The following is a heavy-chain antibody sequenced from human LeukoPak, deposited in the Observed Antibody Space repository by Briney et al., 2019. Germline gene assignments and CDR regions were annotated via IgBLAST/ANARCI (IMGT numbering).Heavy chain of an antibody. J-gene: IGHJ5*02. D-gene: IGHD6-13*01. CDR1: GGSISSHY. CDR3: ARLTAGSSSWYLLVPSFTWFDP. V-gene: IGHV4-59*11. CDR2: IYYSGST. Sequence: SETLSLTCTVSGGSISSHYWSWIRQPPGKGLEWIGYIYYSGSTSYNPSLKSRVTISVDTSKNQFSLKLSSVTAADTAVYYCARLTAGSSSWYLLVPSFTWFDPWGQGTLVTVSS.